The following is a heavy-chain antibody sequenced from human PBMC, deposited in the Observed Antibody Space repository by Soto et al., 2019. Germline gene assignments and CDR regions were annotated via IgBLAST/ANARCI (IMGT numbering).Heavy chain of an antibody. CDR1: GGSISSSSYY. D-gene: IGHD2-2*02. CDR3: ARRFYCSSTSCYKYYYYYMDV. V-gene: IGHV4-39*01. J-gene: IGHJ6*03. CDR2: IYYSGST. Sequence: SETLSLTCTVSGGSISSSSYYWGWIRQPPGKGLEWIGSIYYSGSTYYNPSLKSRVTISVDTSKNQFSLKLSSVTAADTAVYYCARRFYCSSTSCYKYYYYYMDVWGKGTTVTVSS.